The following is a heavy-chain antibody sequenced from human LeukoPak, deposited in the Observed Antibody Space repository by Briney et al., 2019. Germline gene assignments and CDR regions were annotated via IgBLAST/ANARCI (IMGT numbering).Heavy chain of an antibody. D-gene: IGHD6-6*01. CDR1: GFTFGDYA. V-gene: IGHV3-49*03. CDR3: SRDWTIAAFDY. CDR2: IRNKTYGGTT. J-gene: IGHJ4*02. Sequence: GRSLRLSCTASGFTFGDYAMNWFRQAPGKGLEWVGLIRNKTYGGTTEYAASVKGRFSISRDDSKSIAYLQMNSLKTEDTALYYCSRDWTIAAFDYWGQGTLVTVSS.